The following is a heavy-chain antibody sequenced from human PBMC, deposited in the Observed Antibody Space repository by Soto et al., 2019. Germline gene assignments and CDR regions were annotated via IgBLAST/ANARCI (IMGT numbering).Heavy chain of an antibody. D-gene: IGHD2-2*02. CDR1: GFIFSGSA. V-gene: IGHV3-73*01. Sequence: GGSLRLSCAASGFIFSGSAIHWVRQASGKGLEWVGRIRGRANNFATSSAASVKGRFTFSRDDSKNTAYLQMNTLKPEDTAVYYCARGQGAAIGDYYYHGMDVWGQGTTVTV. CDR3: ARGQGAAIGDYYYHGMDV. J-gene: IGHJ6*02. CDR2: IRGRANNFAT.